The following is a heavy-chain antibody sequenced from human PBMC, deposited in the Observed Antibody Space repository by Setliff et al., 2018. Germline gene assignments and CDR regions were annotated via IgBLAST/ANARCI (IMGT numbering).Heavy chain of an antibody. CDR1: GYTLTELS. CDR3: ATGFVGFGVVPRALDV. CDR2: FDPEDGET. D-gene: IGHD3-3*01. V-gene: IGHV1-24*01. Sequence: GASVKVSCKVSGYTLTELSMHWVRQAPGKGLEWMGGFDPEDGETIYAQKFQGRVTMTEDTSTDTAYMELSSLRSEDTAVYYCATGFVGFGVVPRALDVWGKGTTVTVPQ. J-gene: IGHJ6*04.